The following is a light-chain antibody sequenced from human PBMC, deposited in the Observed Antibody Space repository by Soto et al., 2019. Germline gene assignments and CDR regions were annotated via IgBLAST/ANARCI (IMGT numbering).Light chain of an antibody. CDR3: HQYNNWPLT. V-gene: IGKV3-15*01. Sequence: EIVMTQSPATVSVSPGEGATLSCRASQSVSSNLAWYQQKPGQAPRLLFYGASTSATGIPARFSGSGSGTEFTLTISSLQSGDFAIYYCHQYNNWPLTFGGGTKVEIK. CDR2: GAS. CDR1: QSVSSN. J-gene: IGKJ4*01.